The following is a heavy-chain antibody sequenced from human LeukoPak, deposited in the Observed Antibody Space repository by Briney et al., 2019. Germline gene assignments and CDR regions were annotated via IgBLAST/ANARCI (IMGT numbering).Heavy chain of an antibody. CDR1: GGSFSGYY. V-gene: IGHV4-34*01. D-gene: IGHD4-11*01. CDR3: ARGDYSNYDPPYWYFDL. J-gene: IGHJ2*01. Sequence: PSETLSLTCAVYGGSFSGYYWSWIRQPPGKGLEWIGYIYHSGSTYYNPSLKSRVTISVDRSKNQFSLKLSSVTAADTAVYYCARGDYSNYDPPYWYFDLWGRGTLVTVSS. CDR2: IYHSGST.